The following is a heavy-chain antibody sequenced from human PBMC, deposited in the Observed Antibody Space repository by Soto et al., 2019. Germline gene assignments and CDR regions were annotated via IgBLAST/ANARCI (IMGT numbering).Heavy chain of an antibody. J-gene: IGHJ6*02. D-gene: IGHD3-9*01. CDR1: GYIFPGSH. V-gene: IGHV1-2*02. CDR2: INPNSGDT. Sequence: ASVKVSCKASGYIFPGSHILWERQAPGRGLEWMAWINPNSGDTEYAQNCQGRVTMTRDTSFNLVYMEMSGLMSDDTAVYYCARDARGTRGFDEMDIWGQGTTVTVS. CDR3: ARDARGTRGFDEMDI.